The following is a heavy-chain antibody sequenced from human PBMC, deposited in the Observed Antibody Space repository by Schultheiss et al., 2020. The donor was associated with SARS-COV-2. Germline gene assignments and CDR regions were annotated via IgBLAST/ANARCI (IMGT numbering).Heavy chain of an antibody. J-gene: IGHJ6*02. CDR2: IRSDGSYT. CDR3: ARDPGAPNGMDV. V-gene: IGHV3-74*01. CDR1: GFTFSSYA. D-gene: IGHD3-10*01. Sequence: GGSLRLSCAASGFTFSSYAMSWVRQAPGKGLVWVSRIRSDGSYTSYADSVKGRFTISRDNAKNTLYLQMNSLRADDTAVYYCARDPGAPNGMDVWGQGTTVTVSS.